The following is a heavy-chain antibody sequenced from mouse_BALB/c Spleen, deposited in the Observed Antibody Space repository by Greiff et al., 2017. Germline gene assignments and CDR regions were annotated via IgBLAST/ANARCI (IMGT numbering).Heavy chain of an antibody. V-gene: IGHV1-82*01. CDR1: GYAFSSSW. D-gene: IGHD2-4*01. CDR3: ARIMGSTMID. Sequence: VQLQQSGPELVKPGASVKISCKASGYAFSSSWMNWVKQRPGQGLEWIGRIYPGDGDTNYNGKFKGKATLTADKSSSTAYMQLSSLTSVDSAVYFCARIMGSTMIDWGQGTTLTVSS. J-gene: IGHJ2*01. CDR2: IYPGDGDT.